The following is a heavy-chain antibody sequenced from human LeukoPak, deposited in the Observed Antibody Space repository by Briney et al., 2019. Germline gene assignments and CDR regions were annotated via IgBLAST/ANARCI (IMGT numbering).Heavy chain of an antibody. V-gene: IGHV3-23*01. CDR1: GFTFSSYA. J-gene: IGHJ4*02. Sequence: GASLRLSCAASGFTFSSYAMSWVRQAPGKGLEWVSAISGSGGSTYYADSVKGRFTISRDNSKNTLYLQMNSLRAEDTAVYYCAKDVYGGWDNYWGQGTLVTVSS. CDR3: AKDVYGGWDNY. D-gene: IGHD4-23*01. CDR2: ISGSGGST.